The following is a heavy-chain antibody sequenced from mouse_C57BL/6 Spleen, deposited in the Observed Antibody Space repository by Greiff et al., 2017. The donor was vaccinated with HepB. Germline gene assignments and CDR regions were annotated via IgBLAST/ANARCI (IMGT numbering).Heavy chain of an antibody. CDR1: GYTFNSYW. V-gene: IGHV1-72*01. Sequence: QVQLQQPGAELVKPGASVKLSCKASGYTFNSYWMHWVKQRPGRGLEWIGRIDPNSGGTKYNEKFKSKATLTVDKPSSTAHMQLSSLTSEDSAVYYCARYGDYDAMDYWGQGTSVTVSS. CDR2: IDPNSGGT. J-gene: IGHJ4*01. D-gene: IGHD1-2*01. CDR3: ARYGDYDAMDY.